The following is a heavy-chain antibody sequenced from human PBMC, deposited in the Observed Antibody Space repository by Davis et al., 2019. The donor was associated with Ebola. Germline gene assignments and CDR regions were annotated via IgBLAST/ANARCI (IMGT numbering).Heavy chain of an antibody. CDR1: GASVSSFY. D-gene: IGHD2-2*01. V-gene: IGHV4-59*08. CDR2: KYYSGNI. CDR3: ARHRAGDFVFLPAAEKRSGRIPAFENDAFDI. J-gene: IGHJ3*02. Sequence: MPSETLSLTCTVSGASVSSFYWSWIRQSPGKGLEWIAYKYYSGNINYRSRVTTSLDTSKNQFSLRLSSVTAADTAVYYWARHRAGDFVFLPAAEKRSGRIPAFENDAFDIWGQGTLVTVSA.